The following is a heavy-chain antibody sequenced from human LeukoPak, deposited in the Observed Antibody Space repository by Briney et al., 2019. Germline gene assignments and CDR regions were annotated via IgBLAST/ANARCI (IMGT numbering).Heavy chain of an antibody. D-gene: IGHD4-17*01. J-gene: IGHJ3*02. CDR2: MYYSGSS. Sequence: PSETLSLTCTVSGGSISSYYWSWIRQPPGKGLEWIGYMYYSGSSNYNPSLKSRVTISVDTSKNQFSLKLSSVTAADTAVYYCARSKSYGDPYAFDIWGDGTMVTVSS. V-gene: IGHV4-59*08. CDR3: ARSKSYGDPYAFDI. CDR1: GGSISSYY.